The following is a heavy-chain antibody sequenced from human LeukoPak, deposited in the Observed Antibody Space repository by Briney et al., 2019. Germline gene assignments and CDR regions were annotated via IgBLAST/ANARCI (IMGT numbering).Heavy chain of an antibody. CDR1: GYLFSNDW. V-gene: IGHV5-51*01. CDR2: IYPGDSDT. D-gene: IGHD5-18*01. J-gene: IGHJ4*02. CDR3: ARRAGGNTGGFYFDY. Sequence: GESLKISCKASGYLFSNDWIAWVRQKPGQGLEWMGMIYPGDSDTKYGPAFLGRVIISVDKSINTAYLQWSSLKASDTAIYYCARRAGGNTGGFYFDYWGQGSLVTVSS.